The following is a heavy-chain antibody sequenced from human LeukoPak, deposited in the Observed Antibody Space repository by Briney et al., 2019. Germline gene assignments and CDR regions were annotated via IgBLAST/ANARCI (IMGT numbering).Heavy chain of an antibody. CDR1: GFTVSSSY. CDR3: ARHSYLTY. J-gene: IGHJ4*02. V-gene: IGHV3-66*04. CDR2: IDDEGTT. D-gene: IGHD2-2*01. Sequence: GGSLTLSCAASGFTVSSSYMNWIREAPGKGLEWVSNIDDEGTTYYADSVRGRFTMSRDDSKNTIYLQMNSLRAEDTAIYYCARHSYLTYWGQGTLVTVSS.